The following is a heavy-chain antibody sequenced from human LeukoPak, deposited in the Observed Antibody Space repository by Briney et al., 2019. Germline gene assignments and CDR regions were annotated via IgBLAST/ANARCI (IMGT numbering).Heavy chain of an antibody. CDR1: GHTFTSYD. J-gene: IGHJ3*02. V-gene: IGHV1-8*01. D-gene: IGHD2-15*01. CDR2: MNPNSGNT. Sequence: ASVKVSCKASGHTFTSYDIHGVRQATGQGLEWMGWMNPNSGNTGYAQKFQGRVTMTRNTSISTAYMELSSLRSEDTAVYYCASRCSGGSCYVWYAFDIWGQGTMATVSS. CDR3: ASRCSGGSCYVWYAFDI.